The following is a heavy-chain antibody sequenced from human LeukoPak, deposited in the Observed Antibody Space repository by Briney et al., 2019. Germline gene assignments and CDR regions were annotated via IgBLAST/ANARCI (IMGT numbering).Heavy chain of an antibody. CDR1: GGSFSGYY. J-gene: IGHJ4*02. CDR2: INHSGST. Sequence: SETLSLTCAVYGGSFSGYYWSWIRQPPGKGLEWIGEINHSGSTNYNPSLKSRVTISVDTSKNQFSLKLSSVTAADTAVYYCARQGCSSTSCYYFDYWGQGTLVTVSS. D-gene: IGHD2-2*01. CDR3: ARQGCSSTSCYYFDY. V-gene: IGHV4-34*01.